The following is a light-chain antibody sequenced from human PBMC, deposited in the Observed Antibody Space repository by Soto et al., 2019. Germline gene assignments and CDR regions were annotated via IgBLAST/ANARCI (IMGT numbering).Light chain of an antibody. CDR1: QGIANY. Sequence: DIQRTQSPSSLSESVGDRVTITCRASQGIANYLAWYQQRPGKVPKLLIYASSTLESGVPSRFSGSGSGTDFTLTISSLQPEDVATYYCQKYNSAPRTFGQGTKVDIK. V-gene: IGKV1-27*01. J-gene: IGKJ1*01. CDR2: ASS. CDR3: QKYNSAPRT.